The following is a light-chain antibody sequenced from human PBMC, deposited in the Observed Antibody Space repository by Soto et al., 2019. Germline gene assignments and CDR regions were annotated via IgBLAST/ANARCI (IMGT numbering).Light chain of an antibody. V-gene: IGKV3-20*01. Sequence: EIVVTQSPGTLSLSPGDRATLSCRASQSVSSSYLDWYPQIPGQAPRLLIYGASSRATGIPDRFRGIGSGTDFILTISRLEPEDFAVYYCQQWGSSPYTFGQGNTLAIK. CDR3: QQWGSSPYT. J-gene: IGKJ2*01. CDR2: GAS. CDR1: QSVSSSY.